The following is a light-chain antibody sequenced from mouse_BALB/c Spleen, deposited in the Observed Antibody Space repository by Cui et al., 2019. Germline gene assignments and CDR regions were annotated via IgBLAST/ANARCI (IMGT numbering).Light chain of an antibody. CDR2: HGT. V-gene: IGKV14-100*01. J-gene: IGKJ1*01. Sequence: DILMTHSPSSMSVSLGATVSITCHASQGISSNIGWLQQKPGKSFKGLIYHGTNLEDGVPSRFSGSGSGADYSLTISSLESEDFADYYCVQYAQFPPTFGGGTKLEIK. CDR1: QGISSN. CDR3: VQYAQFPPT.